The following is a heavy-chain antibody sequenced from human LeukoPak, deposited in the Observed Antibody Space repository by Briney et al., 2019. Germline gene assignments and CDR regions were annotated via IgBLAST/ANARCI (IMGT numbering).Heavy chain of an antibody. CDR1: GGSISSSSYY. CDR3: ARGPYLYCSSTSCYSHRGFDP. CDR2: IYYSGST. J-gene: IGHJ5*02. Sequence: PSETLSLTCTVSGGSISSSSYYWGWIRQPPGKGLEWIGSIYYSGSTYYNPSLKSRVTISVDTSKNQFSLKLSSVTAADTAVYYCARGPYLYCSSTSCYSHRGFDPWGQGTLVTVSS. V-gene: IGHV4-39*01. D-gene: IGHD2-2*01.